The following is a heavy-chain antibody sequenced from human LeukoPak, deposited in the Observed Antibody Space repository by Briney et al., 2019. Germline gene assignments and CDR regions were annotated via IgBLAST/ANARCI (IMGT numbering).Heavy chain of an antibody. V-gene: IGHV4-59*08. CDR1: GGSISSYY. Sequence: SETLSLTCTFSGGSISSYYWSWIGQPPGKGLGWVGYIYYSGSTSHNPSLKSGITISVDTSKNQFSLKLSSVTAADTAVYYGTRHSTGWSGGWFDPWGQGTLVTVSS. CDR2: IYYSGST. D-gene: IGHD6-19*01. CDR3: TRHSTGWSGGWFDP. J-gene: IGHJ5*02.